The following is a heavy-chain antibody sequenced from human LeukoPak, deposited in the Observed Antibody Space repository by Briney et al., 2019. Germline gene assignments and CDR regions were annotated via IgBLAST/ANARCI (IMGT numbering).Heavy chain of an antibody. D-gene: IGHD3-22*01. V-gene: IGHV3-53*01. Sequence: GGSLRLSCAASGFTFSSYAMSWVRQAPGKGLEWVSVIYSGGSTYYADSVKGRFTISRDNSKNTLYLQMNSLRAEDTAVYYCASGSRSSGYSPYFDYWGQGTLVTVSS. CDR3: ASGSRSSGYSPYFDY. J-gene: IGHJ4*02. CDR1: GFTFSSYA. CDR2: IYSGGST.